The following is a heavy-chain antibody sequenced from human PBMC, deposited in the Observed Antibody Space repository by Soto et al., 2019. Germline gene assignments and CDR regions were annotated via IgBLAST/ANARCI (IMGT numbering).Heavy chain of an antibody. J-gene: IGHJ5*02. Sequence: SETLSLTCTVSGGSISSGDYYWSWLRQPPGKGLEWTGYIYYSGSTYYNPSLKSRVTISVDTSKNQFSLKLSSVTAADTAVYYCARVASAKGYCSGGSCYFNWFDPWGQGTLVTVSS. D-gene: IGHD2-15*01. CDR3: ARVASAKGYCSGGSCYFNWFDP. V-gene: IGHV4-30-4*01. CDR2: IYYSGST. CDR1: GGSISSGDYY.